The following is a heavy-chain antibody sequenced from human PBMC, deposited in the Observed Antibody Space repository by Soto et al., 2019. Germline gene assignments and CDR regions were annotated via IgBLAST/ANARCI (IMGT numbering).Heavy chain of an antibody. Sequence: QVQLQESGPGLVKPSQTLSLTCTVSGGSISSGGYYWSWIRQHPGKGLEWIGYIYYSGSTYYNPSPKGRLTRSVDTSKNQFSLKLSSVTAADTAVYYCARGVTMVRGVIHTPYFDYWGQGTLVTVSS. CDR3: ARGVTMVRGVIHTPYFDY. D-gene: IGHD3-10*01. V-gene: IGHV4-31*03. J-gene: IGHJ4*02. CDR1: GGSISSGGYY. CDR2: IYYSGST.